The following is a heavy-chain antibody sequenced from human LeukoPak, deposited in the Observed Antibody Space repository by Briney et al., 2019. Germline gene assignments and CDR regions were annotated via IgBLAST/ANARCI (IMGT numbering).Heavy chain of an antibody. J-gene: IGHJ4*02. CDR1: GGSISSYY. Sequence: SQTLSLTCTVSGGSISSYYWSWIRQPPGKGLEWIGYIYYSGSTNYNPSLESRVTISVDTSKNQFSLKLSSVTAADTAVYYCARGYSYGYWFDYWGQGTLVTVSS. CDR3: ARGYSYGYWFDY. D-gene: IGHD5-18*01. CDR2: IYYSGST. V-gene: IGHV4-59*01.